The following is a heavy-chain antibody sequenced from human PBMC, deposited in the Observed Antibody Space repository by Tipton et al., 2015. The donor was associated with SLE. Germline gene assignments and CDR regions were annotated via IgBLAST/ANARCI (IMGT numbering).Heavy chain of an antibody. D-gene: IGHD3-3*01. CDR1: GVSISTYY. CDR2: FYFSGSS. Sequence: TLSLTCSVSGVSISTYYWSWIRQSPGKGLEWIGFFYFSGSSQYNPSLKSRVAISADTSNNQFSLKLSSVTAADTAVYYCARDFWSGYGSFDSWGQGTLVTVSP. V-gene: IGHV4-59*01. CDR3: ARDFWSGYGSFDS. J-gene: IGHJ4*02.